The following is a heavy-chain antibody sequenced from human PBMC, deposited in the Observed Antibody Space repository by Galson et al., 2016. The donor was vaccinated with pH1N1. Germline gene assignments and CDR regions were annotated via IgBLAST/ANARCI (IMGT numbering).Heavy chain of an antibody. CDR2: INPNSGGT. CDR3: ARETDPGLYFDY. J-gene: IGHJ4*02. V-gene: IGHV1-2*02. D-gene: IGHD2-8*02. Sequence: SVKVSCKASGYTFTGYYMHWVRQAPGQGLEWMGWINPNSGGTNYAQKFQGRVTMTRDTSISTAYMELSRLSSDDTAIYYCARETDPGLYFDYWGQGTLVTVSS. CDR1: GYTFTGYY.